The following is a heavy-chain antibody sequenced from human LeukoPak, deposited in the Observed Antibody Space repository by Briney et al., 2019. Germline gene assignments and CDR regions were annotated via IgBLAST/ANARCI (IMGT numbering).Heavy chain of an antibody. CDR3: AKAASGSYFDY. Sequence: GGSLRLSCAASGFTFSNYGMSWVRQAPGKGLEWVSAISGDGGSTYYADSVKGRFTISRDNSKNTLYLQMNSLRAEDTAVYHCAKAASGSYFDYWGQGTLVTVSS. D-gene: IGHD1-26*01. CDR2: ISGDGGST. V-gene: IGHV3-23*01. CDR1: GFTFSNYG. J-gene: IGHJ4*02.